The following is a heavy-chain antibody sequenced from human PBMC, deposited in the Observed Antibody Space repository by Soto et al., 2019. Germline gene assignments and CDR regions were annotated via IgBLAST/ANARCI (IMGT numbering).Heavy chain of an antibody. D-gene: IGHD4-17*01. CDR3: ARRLYGDYDY. Sequence: QAQLVQSGAEVKEPGASVKVSCKASGYSFTTSGITWVRQAPGQGLEWMGWISTYNGNTNYAQKLQDRVTLTTDTSTRTDYTELRSLRSDDTAVYYCARRLYGDYDYWGQGTLVTVSS. CDR2: ISTYNGNT. CDR1: GYSFTTSG. J-gene: IGHJ4*02. V-gene: IGHV1-18*01.